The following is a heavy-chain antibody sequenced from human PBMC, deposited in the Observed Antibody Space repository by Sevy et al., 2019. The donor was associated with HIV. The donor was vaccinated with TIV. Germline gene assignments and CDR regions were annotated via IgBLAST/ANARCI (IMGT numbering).Heavy chain of an antibody. J-gene: IGHJ4*02. CDR1: GESFSGYY. Sequence: SDTLSLTCAVYGESFSGYYWSWIRQPPEEGLEWIGEVNHSETTNYNPSLKSRVTISMDPSKNQFSLKLTSVTAADTAVYYCARGFYPSGTYYFFDYWGRGTLVTVSS. V-gene: IGHV4-34*01. CDR2: VNHSETT. D-gene: IGHD1-26*01. CDR3: ARGFYPSGTYYFFDY.